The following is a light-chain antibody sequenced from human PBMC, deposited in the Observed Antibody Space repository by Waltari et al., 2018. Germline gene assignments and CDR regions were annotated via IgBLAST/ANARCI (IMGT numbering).Light chain of an antibody. J-gene: IGKJ5*01. CDR3: QQYNNWPIT. V-gene: IGKV3-15*01. CDR2: DAS. Sequence: EVVMTQSPATLSVSPGGRATLSCRASQSLSSNLAWYQQKPGQTPRLLLYDASTMPTGIPVRFSGSGSGTEFTLTVSSLQSEDSAVYYCQQYNNWPITFGQGTRLEIK. CDR1: QSLSSN.